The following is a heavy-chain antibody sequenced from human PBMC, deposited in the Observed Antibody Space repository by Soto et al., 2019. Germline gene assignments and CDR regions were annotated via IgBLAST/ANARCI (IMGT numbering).Heavy chain of an antibody. V-gene: IGHV3-30-3*01. CDR2: ISYDGSNK. D-gene: IGHD4-4*01. CDR1: GFTFSSYA. Sequence: QVQLVESGGGVVQPGRSLRLSCAASGFTFSSYAMHWVRQAPGKGLEWVAVISYDGSNKYYADSVKGRFTISRDNSKNTLYLQMNSLRAEDTAVYYCARVPIRGGTTRPYFDYWGQGTLVTVSS. J-gene: IGHJ4*02. CDR3: ARVPIRGGTTRPYFDY.